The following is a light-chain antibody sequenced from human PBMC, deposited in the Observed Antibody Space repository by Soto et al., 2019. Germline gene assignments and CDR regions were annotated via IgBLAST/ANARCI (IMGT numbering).Light chain of an antibody. J-gene: IGKJ2*01. V-gene: IGKV1-27*01. CDR3: XKYNSAPHT. CDR1: QGISNY. CDR2: AAS. Sequence: DIQMTQSPSSLSASVGDRVTITCRASQGISNYLAWYQQKPGKVPKLLIYAASTLQSGVPSRFSGSGSGTDXXLXXSXLQPXDVAXXXXXKYNSAPHTFGHGTKLEIK.